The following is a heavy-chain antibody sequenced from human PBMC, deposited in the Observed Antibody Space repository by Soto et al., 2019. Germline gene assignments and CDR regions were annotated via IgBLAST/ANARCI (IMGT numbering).Heavy chain of an antibody. J-gene: IGHJ5*02. CDR3: ARGGEATMIVVALPRNWFDP. CDR1: GYTFTSYY. V-gene: IGHV1-46*03. Sequence: GASVKVSCKASGYTFTSYYMHWVRRAPGQGHEWMGIINPSGGSTSYAQKFQGRVTMTRDTSTSTVYMELSSLRSEDTAVYYCARGGEATMIVVALPRNWFDPWGQGTLVTSPQ. CDR2: INPSGGST. D-gene: IGHD3-22*01.